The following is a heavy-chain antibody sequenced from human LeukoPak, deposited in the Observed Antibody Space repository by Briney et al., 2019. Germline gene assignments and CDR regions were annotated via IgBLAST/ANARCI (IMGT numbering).Heavy chain of an antibody. J-gene: IGHJ4*02. CDR3: ARASASYFDY. V-gene: IGHV3-11*06. Sequence: GGSLRLSCAASGFXFSDYYISWIRQAPGKGLEWVSYISSSSSSYTNYADSVKGRFTISRDNAKNSLYLQLNSLRAEDTAVYYCARASASYFDYWGQGTLVTVSS. CDR2: ISSSSSSYT. CDR1: GFXFSDYY.